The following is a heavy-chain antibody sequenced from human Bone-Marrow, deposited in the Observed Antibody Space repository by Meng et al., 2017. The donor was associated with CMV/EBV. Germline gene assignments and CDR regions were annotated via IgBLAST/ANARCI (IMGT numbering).Heavy chain of an antibody. V-gene: IGHV1-18*01. Sequence: ASVKVSCKTSGYTFTNFGVSWVRQAPGQGLEWMGWISAYNGNTNYAQKLQARVTMTTDTSTSTAYMELRSLRSDDTAVYYCARATRFLGRTSDAFDIWGQGTMVTGSS. D-gene: IGHD3-3*01. CDR1: GYTFTNFG. CDR3: ARATRFLGRTSDAFDI. CDR2: ISAYNGNT. J-gene: IGHJ3*02.